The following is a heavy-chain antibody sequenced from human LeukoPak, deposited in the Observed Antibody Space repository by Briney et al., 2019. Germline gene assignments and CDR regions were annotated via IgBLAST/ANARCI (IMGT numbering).Heavy chain of an antibody. V-gene: IGHV1-8*03. CDR1: VYTFTRYD. J-gene: IGHJ3*02. CDR3: AREISVASIDAFDI. CDR2: MNPITKKT. D-gene: IGHD4-11*01. Sequence: ASLKVSCMASVYTFTRYDINWVRQATGQGLEWMGWMNPITKKTGYAQKFQGRVSITTTNSMNTAYIELSSLGSDDTAVYYCAREISVASIDAFDIWGQGTMVTVSS.